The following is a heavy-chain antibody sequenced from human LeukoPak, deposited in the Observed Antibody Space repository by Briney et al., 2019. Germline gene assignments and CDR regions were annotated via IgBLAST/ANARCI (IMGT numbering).Heavy chain of an antibody. J-gene: IGHJ4*02. Sequence: PGGSLRLSCAASGFTFSSYGMHWVRQAPGKGLEWVAVISYDGSNKYYADSVKGRFTISRDNSKNTLYLQMNSLRAEDTAVYYCAKERVGASDYWGQGTLVTVSS. D-gene: IGHD1-26*01. V-gene: IGHV3-30*18. CDR1: GFTFSSYG. CDR3: AKERVGASDY. CDR2: ISYDGSNK.